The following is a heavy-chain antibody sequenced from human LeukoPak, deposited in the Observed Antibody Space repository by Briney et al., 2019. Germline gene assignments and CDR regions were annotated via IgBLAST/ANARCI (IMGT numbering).Heavy chain of an antibody. CDR1: GYTFTSYG. D-gene: IGHD6-13*01. V-gene: IGHV3-23*01. CDR2: ISGSGGST. CDR3: ANDSSSWIGQKQGPW. Sequence: SCKASGYTFTSYGISWVRQAPGKGLEWVSAISGSGGSTYYADSVKGRFTISRDNSKNTLYLQMNSLRAEDTAVYYCANDSSSWIGQKQGPWWGQGTLVTVSS. J-gene: IGHJ4*02.